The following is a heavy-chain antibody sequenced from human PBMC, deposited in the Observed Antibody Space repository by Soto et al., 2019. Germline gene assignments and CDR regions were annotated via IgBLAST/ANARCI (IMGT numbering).Heavy chain of an antibody. CDR3: AKAYSSSWYAIVSSGYFDP. Sequence: GGSLRLSCAASGFTFSSYAMSWVRQAPGKGLEWVSAISGSGGSTYYADSVKGRFTISRDNSKNTLYLQMNSLRAEDTAVYYCAKAYSSSWYAIVSSGYFDPWGQGTLVTVSS. CDR2: ISGSGGST. D-gene: IGHD6-13*01. CDR1: GFTFSSYA. J-gene: IGHJ5*02. V-gene: IGHV3-23*01.